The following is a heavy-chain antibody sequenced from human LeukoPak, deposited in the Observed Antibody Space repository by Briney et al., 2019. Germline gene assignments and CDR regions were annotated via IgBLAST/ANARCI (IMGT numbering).Heavy chain of an antibody. J-gene: IGHJ4*02. V-gene: IGHV3-48*04. CDR3: AKEPSGNYFDY. Sequence: GGSLRLSCAASGFTFSIYTMNWVRQAPGKGLEWISYISTNSGTIWYADSVKGRFTISRDNSKNTLYLQMNSLRAEDTAVYHCAKEPSGNYFDYWGQGTLVTVSS. CDR1: GFTFSIYT. CDR2: ISTNSGTI. D-gene: IGHD1-26*01.